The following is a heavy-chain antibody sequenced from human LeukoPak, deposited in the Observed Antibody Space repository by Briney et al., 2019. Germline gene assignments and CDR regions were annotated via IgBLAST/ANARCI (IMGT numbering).Heavy chain of an antibody. D-gene: IGHD2-2*01. CDR3: AKGPKIPAPTYYFDY. CDR2: ISGSGGNT. Sequence: GGSLRLSCAASGFNFSSYAMGWVRQAPGKGLEWVSAISGSGGNTYYPDSVKGRFTLSRDNSKNTLFLHMNSLRAEDTAVYYCAKGPKIPAPTYYFDYWGQGTLVTVPS. V-gene: IGHV3-23*01. CDR1: GFNFSSYA. J-gene: IGHJ4*02.